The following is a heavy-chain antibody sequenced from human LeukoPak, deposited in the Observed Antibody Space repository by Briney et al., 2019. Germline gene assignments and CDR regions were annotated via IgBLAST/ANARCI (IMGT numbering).Heavy chain of an antibody. V-gene: IGHV3-48*03. CDR2: IGTSGSPI. CDR3: ARGDGYNFFDY. CDR1: GFIFSSYE. Sequence: GGSLRLSCAASGFIFSSYEMNWVRQAPGKGLEWISYIGTSGSPIYYADSVKGRFTISRDNGKNSLYLQMNSLRAEDTAVYYCARGDGYNFFDYWGQGTLVTVSS. J-gene: IGHJ4*02. D-gene: IGHD5-24*01.